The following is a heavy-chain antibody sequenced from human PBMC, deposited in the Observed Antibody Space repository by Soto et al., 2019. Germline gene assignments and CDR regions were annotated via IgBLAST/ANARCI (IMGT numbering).Heavy chain of an antibody. CDR1: GGTFSSYA. J-gene: IGHJ4*02. Sequence: QVQLVQSGAEVKKPGSSVTVSCKASGGTFSSYAISWVRQAPGQGLEWMGGIIPIFGTANYAQKFQGRVTITADESTSTAYRELSSLRSEDTAVYYCAGEVQVGGDRVYFDYWGQGTLVTVSS. V-gene: IGHV1-69*12. CDR2: IIPIFGTA. CDR3: AGEVQVGGDRVYFDY. D-gene: IGHD2-21*01.